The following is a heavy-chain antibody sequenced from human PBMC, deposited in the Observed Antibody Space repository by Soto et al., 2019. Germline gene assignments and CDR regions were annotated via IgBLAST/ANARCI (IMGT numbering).Heavy chain of an antibody. D-gene: IGHD6-19*01. CDR1: GFTFTDHG. V-gene: IGHV3-30*18. CDR3: AKDPCASVAGPNYIDY. J-gene: IGHJ4*01. CDR2: ISSDGSKT. Sequence: PGGSLRLSCVASGFTFTDHGVHWVRQAPGKGLEWLATISSDGSKTYYADSVRGPFTISRDNPKNTVYLQMTRLMTEDTAVYYCAKDPCASVAGPNYIDYWGHGTLVTVSS.